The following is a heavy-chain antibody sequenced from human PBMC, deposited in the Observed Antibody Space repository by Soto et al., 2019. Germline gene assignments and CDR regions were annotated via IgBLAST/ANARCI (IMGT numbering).Heavy chain of an antibody. Sequence: SETLSLTCAVSCGSIISGGYSWSWIRQPPGKGLEWIVYIYHIGSTYYNPSLKSRVTISVDRSKNQFSLKLSSVTAADTAVYYCARGGGPADYDILTGALTFDYWGQGTLVTVSS. CDR2: IYHIGST. D-gene: IGHD3-9*01. CDR1: CGSIISGGYS. J-gene: IGHJ4*02. V-gene: IGHV4-30-2*01. CDR3: ARGGGPADYDILTGALTFDY.